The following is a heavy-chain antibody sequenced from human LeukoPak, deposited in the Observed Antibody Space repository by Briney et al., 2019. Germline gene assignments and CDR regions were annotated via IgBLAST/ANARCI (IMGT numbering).Heavy chain of an antibody. CDR3: ARDSFGSSGYYFDY. D-gene: IGHD3-22*01. CDR1: GFTFSSYG. CDR2: IWYDGSNK. Sequence: GGSLRLSCAASGFTFSSYGMHWVRQAPGKGLEWVAVIWYDGSNKYYADSVKGRFTISRDNSKNTLCLQMNSLRAEDTAVYHCARDSFGSSGYYFDYWGQEPLVPVSS. V-gene: IGHV3-33*01. J-gene: IGHJ4*02.